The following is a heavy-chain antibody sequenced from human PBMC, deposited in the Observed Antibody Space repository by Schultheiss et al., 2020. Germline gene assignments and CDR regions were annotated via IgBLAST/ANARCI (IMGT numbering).Heavy chain of an antibody. D-gene: IGHD3-22*01. CDR2: IIPIFGTA. Sequence: SVKVSCKASGGTFSSYAISWVRQAPGQGLEWMGGIIPIFGTANYAQKFQGRVTITADESTSTAYMELSSLRSEDTAVYYCARLDDSSGYPFSVVEDGIWGQGTMVNV. V-gene: IGHV1-69*13. CDR3: ARLDDSSGYPFSVVEDGI. J-gene: IGHJ3*02. CDR1: GGTFSSYA.